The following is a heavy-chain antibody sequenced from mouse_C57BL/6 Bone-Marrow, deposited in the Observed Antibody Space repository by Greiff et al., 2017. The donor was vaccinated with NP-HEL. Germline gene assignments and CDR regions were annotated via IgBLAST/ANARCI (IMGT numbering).Heavy chain of an antibody. J-gene: IGHJ2*01. CDR2: IYPRSGNT. CDR1: GFTFTSYG. Sequence: VQVVESGAELARPGASVTLSCTASGFTFTSYGISWVKQRPGQGLEWIGEIYPRSGNTYYNEKFKGKATLTADKSSSTAYMELRSLTSEDSAVYFCARGGYWGQGTTLTVSS. V-gene: IGHV1-81*01. CDR3: ARGGY.